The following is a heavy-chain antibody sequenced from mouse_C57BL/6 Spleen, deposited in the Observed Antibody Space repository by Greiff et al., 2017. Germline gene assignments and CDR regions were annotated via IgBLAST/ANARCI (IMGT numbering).Heavy chain of an antibody. CDR1: GYAFSSSW. V-gene: IGHV1-82*01. CDR3: ARAYYGYDGGDWYFDV. D-gene: IGHD2-2*01. CDR2: IYPGDGDT. J-gene: IGHJ1*03. Sequence: VQLQQSGPELVKPGASVKISCKASGYAFSSSWMNWVKQRPGKGLEWIGRIYPGDGDTNYNGKFKGKATLTADKSSSTAYMQLSSLTSEDSAVYFCARAYYGYDGGDWYFDVWGTGTTVTVSS.